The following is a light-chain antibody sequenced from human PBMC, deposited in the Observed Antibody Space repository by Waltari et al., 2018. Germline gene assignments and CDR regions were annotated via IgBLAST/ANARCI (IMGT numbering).Light chain of an antibody. CDR2: SAS. CDR3: QQCNDWPPYT. V-gene: IGKV3-15*01. Sequence: EIVVTQSPATLSVSPGERATLYCRASQSIGDNLAWYQQKPGQPPRLLIYSASRWLPGVPDRFSGSGSGTDFTLTISSLQSEDFAVYYCQQCNDWPPYTFGRGTKLEI. J-gene: IGKJ2*01. CDR1: QSIGDN.